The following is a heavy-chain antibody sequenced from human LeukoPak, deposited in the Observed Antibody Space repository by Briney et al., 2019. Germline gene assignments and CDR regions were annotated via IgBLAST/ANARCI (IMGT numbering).Heavy chain of an antibody. J-gene: IGHJ4*02. CDR3: AKVASTTLGWDYTPDY. Sequence: GRSLRLSCAASGFTFSNYAMHWIRQAPGKGLEWVAVISFDVNNEYYADSVKGRFTVSRDNSKNTLYLQMNSLRAEDTAVYYCAKVASTTLGWDYTPDYWGQGTLVTVSS. CDR2: ISFDVNNE. CDR1: GFTFSNYA. D-gene: IGHD5/OR15-5a*01. V-gene: IGHV3-30*04.